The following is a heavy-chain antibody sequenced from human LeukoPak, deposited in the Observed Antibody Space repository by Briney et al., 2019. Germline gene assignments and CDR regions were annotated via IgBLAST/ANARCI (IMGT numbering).Heavy chain of an antibody. J-gene: IGHJ5*02. D-gene: IGHD2-15*01. CDR2: FHTRGST. V-gene: IGHV4-59*10. CDR3: ARVDGSCSGCSCPSGNWFDP. Sequence: RTSETLSLTCAVYGVSFSGYYWSWIRQPAGKGLEWIGRFHTRGSTNYNPSLKSRVIISVDTSKNQFSLKLNSVTAADTAVYYCARVDGSCSGCSCPSGNWFDPWGQGTLVTVSS. CDR1: GVSFSGYY.